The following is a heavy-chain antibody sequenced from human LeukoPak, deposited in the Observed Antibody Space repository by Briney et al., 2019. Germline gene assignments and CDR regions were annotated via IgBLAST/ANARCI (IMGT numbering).Heavy chain of an antibody. J-gene: IGHJ4*02. V-gene: IGHV4-34*01. CDR3: ARGIAAAGTQ. CDR2: INHSGSS. D-gene: IGHD6-13*01. Sequence: SETLSLTCAVYGGSFSGYYWSWIGQPPGKGLEWIGEINHSGSSNYNPSLKSRVTISVDTSKNQFSLKLSSVTAADTAVYYCARGIAAAGTQWGQGTLVTVSS. CDR1: GGSFSGYY.